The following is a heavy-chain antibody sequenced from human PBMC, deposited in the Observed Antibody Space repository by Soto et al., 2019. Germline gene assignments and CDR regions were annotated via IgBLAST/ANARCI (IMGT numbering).Heavy chain of an antibody. D-gene: IGHD3-16*01. CDR3: TRASSLDFDF. CDR2: IRRNAYGGTT. CDR1: GFTFGDYA. V-gene: IGHV3-49*04. J-gene: IGHJ4*02. Sequence: SLRLFCTTPGFTFGDYALSWVRQAPGKGLEWVGFIRRNAYGGTTDYAASVKGRFTISRDDSKSIAYLQMNSLRTEDTALYYCTRASSLDFDFWGQGTLVTVSS.